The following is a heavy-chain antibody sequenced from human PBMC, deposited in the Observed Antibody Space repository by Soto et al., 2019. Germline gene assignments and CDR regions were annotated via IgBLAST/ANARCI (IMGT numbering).Heavy chain of an antibody. J-gene: IGHJ6*02. Sequence: GASVKVSCRASWGTFSSYAISWVRQAPGQGLEWMGGIIPIFGTANYAQKFQGRVTITADESTSTAYMELSRLRSEDTDVYYCAREVGVGMVRGVITDYYYGMDVWGQGTTVTVSS. CDR1: WGTFSSYA. CDR3: AREVGVGMVRGVITDYYYGMDV. V-gene: IGHV1-69*13. D-gene: IGHD3-10*01. CDR2: IIPIFGTA.